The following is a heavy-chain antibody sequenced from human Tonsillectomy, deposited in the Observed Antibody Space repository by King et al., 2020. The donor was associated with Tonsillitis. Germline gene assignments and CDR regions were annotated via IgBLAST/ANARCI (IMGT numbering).Heavy chain of an antibody. CDR1: GGSISSYY. CDR2: IYYGGST. Sequence: QLQESGPGLVKPSETLSLTCAVSGGSISSYYWSWIRQPPGKRLGWIGYIYYGGSTNYNPSLKSRVTISVDTSKSQFSLKLSSVTAADTAVYYCASDYYDSSGQLGYWGQGTLVTVSS. CDR3: ASDYYDSSGQLGY. V-gene: IGHV4-59*01. D-gene: IGHD3-22*01. J-gene: IGHJ4*02.